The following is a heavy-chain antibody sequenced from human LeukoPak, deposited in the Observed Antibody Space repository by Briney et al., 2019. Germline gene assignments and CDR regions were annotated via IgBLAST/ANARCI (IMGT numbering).Heavy chain of an antibody. CDR3: ARARYSSSWYGNWFDP. J-gene: IGHJ5*02. Sequence: GGSLRLSCAASGFTVSSNYISWVRQAPGKGLEWVSVIYSGGSTYYADSVKGRFTISRDNSKNTLYLQMNSLRAEDTAVYYCARARYSSSWYGNWFDPWGQGTLVTVSS. D-gene: IGHD6-13*01. CDR1: GFTVSSNY. V-gene: IGHV3-66*01. CDR2: IYSGGST.